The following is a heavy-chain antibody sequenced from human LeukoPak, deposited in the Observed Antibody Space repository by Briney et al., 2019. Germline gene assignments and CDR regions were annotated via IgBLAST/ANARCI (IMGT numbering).Heavy chain of an antibody. CDR3: ARGGGDYADDAFDI. Sequence: GGSLRLSCAASGFTFSSYSMNWVRQAPGKGLEWVSSISSSSSYIYYADSVKGRFTISRDNAKNSLYLQMNSLRAEDTAVYYCARGGGDYADDAFDIWGQGTMVTVSS. V-gene: IGHV3-21*04. D-gene: IGHD4-17*01. CDR2: ISSSSSYI. J-gene: IGHJ3*02. CDR1: GFTFSSYS.